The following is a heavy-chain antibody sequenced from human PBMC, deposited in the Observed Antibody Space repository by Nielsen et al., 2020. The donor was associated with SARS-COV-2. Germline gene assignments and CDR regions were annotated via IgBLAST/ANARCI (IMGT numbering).Heavy chain of an antibody. CDR3: ARVRWELLGGAFDI. Sequence: ETLSLTCTVSGGSISSYYWSWIRQPPGKGLEWIGYIYYSGSTNYNPFLKSRVTISVDTSKNQFSLKLSSVTAADTAVYYCARVRWELLGGAFDIWGQGTMVTVSS. V-gene: IGHV4-59*01. J-gene: IGHJ3*02. CDR1: GGSISSYY. D-gene: IGHD1-26*01. CDR2: IYYSGST.